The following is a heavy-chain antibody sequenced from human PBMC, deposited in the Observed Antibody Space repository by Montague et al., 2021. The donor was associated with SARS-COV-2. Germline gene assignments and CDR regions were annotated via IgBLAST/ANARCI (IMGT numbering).Heavy chain of an antibody. Sequence: SLRLSCAASGFTFSSYEMNWVRHAPGKGLEWISKIINSGSSTYYADSVKGRFTISRDNAKNSLYLQMNSLRAEDTAVYYCATYYYNSDHVRSAWGQGTLVTVSS. D-gene: IGHD3-10*01. V-gene: IGHV3-48*03. CDR1: GFTFSSYE. CDR2: IINSGSST. CDR3: ATYYYNSDHVRSA. J-gene: IGHJ5*02.